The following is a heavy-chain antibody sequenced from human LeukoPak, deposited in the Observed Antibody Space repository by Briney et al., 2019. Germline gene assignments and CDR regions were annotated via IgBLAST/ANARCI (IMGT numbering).Heavy chain of an antibody. D-gene: IGHD5-18*01. CDR3: ARHVSGYSYGEEFDY. CDR2: IYYSGST. Sequence: SETLSLTCTVSGGSISSYSWSCIRQPPGEGLGWVGYIYYSGSTNYNPSLKGRLTISVDTSKNQFSLKLSSVTAADTAVYYCARHVSGYSYGEEFDYWGQGTLVTVSS. CDR1: GGSISSYS. V-gene: IGHV4-59*08. J-gene: IGHJ4*02.